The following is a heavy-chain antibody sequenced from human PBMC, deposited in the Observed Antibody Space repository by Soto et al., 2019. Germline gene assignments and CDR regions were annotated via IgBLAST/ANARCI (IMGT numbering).Heavy chain of an antibody. J-gene: IGHJ4*02. Sequence: LSLTCAVSGGSISSGGYSWSWIRQPPGKGLEWIGYIYHSGSTYYNPSLKSRVTISVDRSKNQFSLKLSSVTAADTAVYYCARGRDDSSGSTFDYWGQGTLVTVSS. CDR2: IYHSGST. CDR3: ARGRDDSSGSTFDY. D-gene: IGHD3-22*01. CDR1: GGSISSGGYS. V-gene: IGHV4-30-2*01.